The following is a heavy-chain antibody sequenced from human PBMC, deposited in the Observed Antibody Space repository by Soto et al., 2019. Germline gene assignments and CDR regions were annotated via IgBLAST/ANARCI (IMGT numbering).Heavy chain of an antibody. J-gene: IGHJ4*02. V-gene: IGHV5-10-1*01. D-gene: IGHD5-12*01. CDR3: ARHPRGYSGYDTSPPEIDY. CDR2: IDPSDSYT. Sequence: LGESLKISCKGSGYSFTSYWISWVRQMPGKGLEWMGRIDPSDSYTNYSPSFQGHVTISADKSISTAYLQWSSLKASDTAMYYCARHPRGYSGYDTSPPEIDYWGQGTLVTVSS. CDR1: GYSFTSYW.